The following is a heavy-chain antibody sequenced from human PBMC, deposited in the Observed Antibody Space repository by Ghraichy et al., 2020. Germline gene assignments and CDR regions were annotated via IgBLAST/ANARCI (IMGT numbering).Heavy chain of an antibody. V-gene: IGHV4-34*01. CDR1: GGSFSGYY. CDR2: INHSGST. Sequence: SETLSLTCAVYGGSFSGYYWSWIRQPPGKGLEWIGEINHSGSTNYNPSLKSRVTISVDTSKNQFSLKLSSVTAADTAVYYCARVVSRILFDYWGQGTLVTVSS. D-gene: IGHD6-6*01. J-gene: IGHJ4*02. CDR3: ARVVSRILFDY.